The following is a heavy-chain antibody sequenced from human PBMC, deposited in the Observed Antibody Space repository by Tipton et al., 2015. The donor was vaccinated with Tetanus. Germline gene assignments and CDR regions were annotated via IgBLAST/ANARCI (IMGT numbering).Heavy chain of an antibody. V-gene: IGHV5-51*01. CDR1: GYIFNNYW. D-gene: IGHD6-6*01. CDR2: IYPGDSDT. Sequence: QLVQSGGEVKKTGESLKISCKGSGYIFNNYWIGWVRQKPGKGLEWMVIIYPGDSDTSYSPSFQGQVTITVDNAINTAYLQWSSLKASDTAMYYCARHPSQDAFDIWGQGTMVTVSS. CDR3: ARHPSQDAFDI. J-gene: IGHJ3*02.